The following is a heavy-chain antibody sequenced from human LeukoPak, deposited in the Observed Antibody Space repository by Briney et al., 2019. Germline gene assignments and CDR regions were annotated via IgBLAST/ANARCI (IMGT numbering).Heavy chain of an antibody. Sequence: PGGSLRLSCVGSGFSFSTYYMGWVRQTAGKGLEWVSAISTTGGHTEYADSVKGRFTISRDNSQNTLFLQMHSLRAEDTAVYYCAKKPATIKFPFDSWGQGTLVTVSP. J-gene: IGHJ4*02. CDR3: AKKPATIKFPFDS. D-gene: IGHD5-24*01. CDR1: GFSFSTYY. CDR2: ISTTGGHT. V-gene: IGHV3-23*01.